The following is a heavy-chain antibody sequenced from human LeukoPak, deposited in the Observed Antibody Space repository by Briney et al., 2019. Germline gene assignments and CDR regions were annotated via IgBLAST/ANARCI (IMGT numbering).Heavy chain of an antibody. CDR1: GGSISSYY. V-gene: IGHV4-4*07. J-gene: IGHJ5*02. CDR3: AREYCSGGSCYSSRFDP. Sequence: PSETLSLTCTVSGGSISSYYWSWIRQPAGKGLEWIGRIYTSGSTNYNLSLKSRVTMSVDTSKNQFSLKLSSVTAADTAVYYCAREYCSGGSCYSSRFDPWGQGTLVTVSS. CDR2: IYTSGST. D-gene: IGHD2-15*01.